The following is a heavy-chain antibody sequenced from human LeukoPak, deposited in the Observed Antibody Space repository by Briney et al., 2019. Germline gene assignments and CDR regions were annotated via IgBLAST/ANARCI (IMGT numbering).Heavy chain of an antibody. D-gene: IGHD6-13*01. V-gene: IGHV3-48*04. CDR3: LFTISSIAAAGIHWFDY. Sequence: GGSLRLFCAASGFTFSNYAMSWVRQVPGKGLEWVSYISSSSSTIYYADSVKGRFTISRDNAKNSLYLQMNSLRAEDTAVYYCLFTISSIAAAGIHWFDYWGQGTLVTVSS. J-gene: IGHJ4*02. CDR1: GFTFSNYA. CDR2: ISSSSSTI.